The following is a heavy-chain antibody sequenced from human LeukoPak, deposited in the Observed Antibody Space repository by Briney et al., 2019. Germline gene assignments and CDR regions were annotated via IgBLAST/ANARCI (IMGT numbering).Heavy chain of an antibody. Sequence: GGSLRLSCAASGFTFNNCAMNWVRQAPGKGLEWVSAIDNHGGSTYYADSVKGRFTISRDNSKNTLYLQMNSLRAEDTALYYCAKAGWYSSKSYATYDDAIDIWGQGTLVTVSS. J-gene: IGHJ3*02. CDR2: IDNHGGST. CDR3: AKAGWYSSKSYATYDDAIDI. CDR1: GFTFNNCA. D-gene: IGHD6-13*01. V-gene: IGHV3-23*01.